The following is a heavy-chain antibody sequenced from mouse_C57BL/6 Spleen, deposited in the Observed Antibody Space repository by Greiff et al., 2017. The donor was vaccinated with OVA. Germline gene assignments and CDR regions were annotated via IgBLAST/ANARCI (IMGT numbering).Heavy chain of an antibody. D-gene: IGHD1-1*02. CDR1: GFSLTSYG. J-gene: IGHJ4*01. CDR3: ARYYDYYAMDY. Sequence: QVHVKQSGPGLVQPSQSLSITCTVSGFSLTSYGVHWVRQSPGKGLEWLGVIWSGGSTDYNPAFISRLSISKDNSKSQVFFKMNSLQADDTAIYYCARYYDYYAMDYWGQGTSVTVSS. CDR2: IWSGGST. V-gene: IGHV2-2*01.